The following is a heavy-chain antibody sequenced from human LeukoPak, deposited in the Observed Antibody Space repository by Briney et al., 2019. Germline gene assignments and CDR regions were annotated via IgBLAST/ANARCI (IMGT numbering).Heavy chain of an antibody. D-gene: IGHD6-13*01. CDR3: AKVCSWYEDFDY. CDR1: GFTFSSYA. Sequence: PGGPLRLSCAASGFTFSSYAMSWVRQAPGKGLEWVAVISYDGSNKYYADSVKGRFTISRDNSKNTLYLQMNSLRAEDTAVYYCAKVCSWYEDFDYWGQGTLVTVSS. CDR2: ISYDGSNK. V-gene: IGHV3-30*18. J-gene: IGHJ4*02.